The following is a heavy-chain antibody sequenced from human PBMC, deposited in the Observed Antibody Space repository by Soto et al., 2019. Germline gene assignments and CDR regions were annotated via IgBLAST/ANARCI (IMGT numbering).Heavy chain of an antibody. CDR2: ISSSSSTI. D-gene: IGHD6-6*01. CDR3: VRRSIAARWYAFDI. V-gene: IGHV3-48*01. J-gene: IGHJ3*02. Sequence: EVQLVESGGGLVQPGGSLRLSCAASGFTFSSYSMNWVRQAPGKGLEWVSYISSSSSTIYYADSVKGRFTISRDNAKNSLYLQMNSLRAEDTAVYYCVRRSIAARWYAFDIWGQGTMVTVSS. CDR1: GFTFSSYS.